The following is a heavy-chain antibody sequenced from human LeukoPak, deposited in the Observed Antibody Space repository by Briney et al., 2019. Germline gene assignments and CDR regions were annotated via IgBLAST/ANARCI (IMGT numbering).Heavy chain of an antibody. J-gene: IGHJ3*02. CDR3: ARDLSGISSATVAFDI. Sequence: ASVKVSCKISVYTFTDYYMHWVRQARGQGLEGMGRINHNSGGTNYAQKFQGRVTMTRDTSISTAYMELSRLRSDDTAVYFCARDLSGISSATVAFDIWGQGTIVTVSS. V-gene: IGHV1-2*06. CDR2: INHNSGGT. D-gene: IGHD1-14*01. CDR1: VYTFTDYY.